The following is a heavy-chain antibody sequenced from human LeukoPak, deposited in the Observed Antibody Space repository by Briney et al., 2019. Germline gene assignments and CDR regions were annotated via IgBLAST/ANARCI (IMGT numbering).Heavy chain of an antibody. CDR1: GDSISSYY. V-gene: IGHV4-4*07. J-gene: IGHJ5*02. Sequence: SETLSLTCTVSGDSISSYYWNWIRQPAGKALEWIGRIYSSGSTNYEPSLKSRVTMSVDTSKNRLSLRLSSVTAADTAVYYCASSNSSWLYWFDPWGQGTLVTVSS. D-gene: IGHD3-22*01. CDR2: IYSSGST. CDR3: ASSNSSWLYWFDP.